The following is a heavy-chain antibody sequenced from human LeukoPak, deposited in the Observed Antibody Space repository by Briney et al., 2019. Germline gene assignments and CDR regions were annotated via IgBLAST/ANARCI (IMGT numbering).Heavy chain of an antibody. J-gene: IGHJ3*02. CDR1: GGSISSGDYY. D-gene: IGHD3-22*01. CDR3: ASDYDSSGYYYLGAFDI. CDR2: IYYSGST. V-gene: IGHV4-30-4*01. Sequence: SQTLSLTCTVSGGSISSGDYYWSWLRQPPGKGLEWIGYIYYSGSTYYNPSLKSRVTISVDTSKNQFSLKLSSVTAADTAVYYCASDYDSSGYYYLGAFDIWGQGTMVTVSS.